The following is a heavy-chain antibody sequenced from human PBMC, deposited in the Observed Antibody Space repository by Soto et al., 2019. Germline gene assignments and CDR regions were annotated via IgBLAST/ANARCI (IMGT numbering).Heavy chain of an antibody. CDR3: ARVVGAPILFDP. V-gene: IGHV3-72*01. D-gene: IGHD1-26*01. CDR2: SRNKANSYTT. Sequence: EVQLVESGGGLVQPGGSLRLSCAASGFTFSDHQMDWVRQAPGKGLEWVGRSRNKANSYTTEYAASVKGRFTISRDDSKTSLYLQMNSLKIEDTAVYYCARVVGAPILFDPWGQGTLVTVSS. J-gene: IGHJ5*02. CDR1: GFTFSDHQ.